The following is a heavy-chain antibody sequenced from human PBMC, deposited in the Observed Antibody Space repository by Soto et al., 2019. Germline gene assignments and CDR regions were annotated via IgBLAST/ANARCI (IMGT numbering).Heavy chain of an antibody. V-gene: IGHV1-18*01. CDR3: ARDRELRFLEWLSPEQNWFDT. D-gene: IGHD3-3*01. CDR2: ISAYNGNT. Sequence: ASVKVSCKASGYTFTSYGISWVRQAPGQGLEWMGWISAYNGNTNYAQKLQGRVTMTTDTSTSTAYMELRSLRSDDTAVYYCARDRELRFLEWLSPEQNWFDTWGQGTLVTVXS. J-gene: IGHJ5*02. CDR1: GYTFTSYG.